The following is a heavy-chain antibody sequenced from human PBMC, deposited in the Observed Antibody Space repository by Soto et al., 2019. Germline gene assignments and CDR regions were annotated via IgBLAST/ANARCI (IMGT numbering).Heavy chain of an antibody. CDR2: TSNDGSNT. CDR1: AFTLSKFV. D-gene: IGHD1-7*01. Sequence: QVQVVESGGGVVQPGKSLRLSCAASAFTLSKFVMHWVSQAPGRGLEWVAVTSNDGSNTFYADSVKGRFTISRDNSKNTVYLQMNSLRTEDTAVYYCARGNLDVWGQGTTVTVSS. CDR3: ARGNLDV. V-gene: IGHV3-30-3*01. J-gene: IGHJ6*02.